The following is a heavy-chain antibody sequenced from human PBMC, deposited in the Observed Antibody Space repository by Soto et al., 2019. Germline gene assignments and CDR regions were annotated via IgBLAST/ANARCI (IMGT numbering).Heavy chain of an antibody. V-gene: IGHV4-38-2*02. CDR2: NYHSGRT. CDR3: ARAEVTNWFDT. Sequence: SETLSLTCSVSGYSISSGYYCCWIRHPPTKHLDCIRSNYHSGRTYYNPSLKGQVTISIYTSNNQCSLKLSSVTAADTAVYYCARAEVTNWFDTWGQGTMVTVSS. J-gene: IGHJ5*01. CDR1: GYSISSGYY.